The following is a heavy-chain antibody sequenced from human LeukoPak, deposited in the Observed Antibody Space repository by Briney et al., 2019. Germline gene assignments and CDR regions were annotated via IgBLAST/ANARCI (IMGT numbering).Heavy chain of an antibody. CDR3: YTVTTKGLGY. CDR2: LNPSGGST. V-gene: IGHV1-46*01. D-gene: IGHD4-17*01. J-gene: IGHJ4*02. Sequence: ASVKVSCKASGYTFTSYYMHWVRQAPGQGLEWMGILNPSGGSTSYAQKFQGRVTMTRDTSTSTVYMELSSLRSEDTAVYYCYTVTTKGLGYWGQGTLVTVSS. CDR1: GYTFTSYY.